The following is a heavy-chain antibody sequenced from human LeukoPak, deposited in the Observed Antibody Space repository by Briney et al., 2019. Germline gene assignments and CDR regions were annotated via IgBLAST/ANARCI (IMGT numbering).Heavy chain of an antibody. J-gene: IGHJ5*02. V-gene: IGHV1-2*02. Sequence: ASVKVSCKASGYTFTGYYMHWVRQAPGQGLEWMGWINPNSGGTNYAQKFQGRVTMTRDTSISTAYMELSRLRSDDTAVYYCARDRASVAGWFDTWGQGTLVTVSS. CDR3: ARDRASVAGWFDT. CDR1: GYTFTGYY. D-gene: IGHD6-19*01. CDR2: INPNSGGT.